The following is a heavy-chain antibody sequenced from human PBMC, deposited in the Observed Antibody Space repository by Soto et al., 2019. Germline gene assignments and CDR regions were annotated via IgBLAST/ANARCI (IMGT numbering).Heavy chain of an antibody. D-gene: IGHD2-15*01. J-gene: IGHJ4*02. CDR3: AKEGERHCSGGSCYPHFFDY. V-gene: IGHV3-23*01. Sequence: GGSLRLSCAASGFTFSSYAMSWVRQAPGKGLEWVSAISGSGGSTYYADSVKGRFTISRDNSKNTLYLQMNSLRAEDTAVYYCAKEGERHCSGGSCYPHFFDYWGQGTLVTVSS. CDR1: GFTFSSYA. CDR2: ISGSGGST.